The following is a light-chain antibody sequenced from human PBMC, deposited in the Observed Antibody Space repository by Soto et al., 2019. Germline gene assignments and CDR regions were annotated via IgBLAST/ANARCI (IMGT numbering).Light chain of an antibody. V-gene: IGLV2-23*01. CDR3: CSYAGSRV. CDR1: SSDVGSYNL. J-gene: IGLJ3*02. CDR2: EGS. Sequence: QSALTQPASVSGSPGQSITISCTGTSSDVGSYNLVSWYQRHPGKPPKLMFYEGSKRPSGVSNRFSGSKSGNTASLTISGLQAEDEADYYCCSYAGSRVFGGGTKLTVL.